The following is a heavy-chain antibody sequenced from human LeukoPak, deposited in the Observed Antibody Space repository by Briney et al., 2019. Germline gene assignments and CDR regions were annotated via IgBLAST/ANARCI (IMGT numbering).Heavy chain of an antibody. Sequence: ASVKVSCKASRYTFTSYAMNWVRQAPGQGLEWMGWINTNTGNPTYAQGFTGRFVFSLDTSVSTAYLQISSLKAEDTAVYYCARHGLRFSGSSLDYFDYWGQGTLVTVSS. V-gene: IGHV7-4-1*02. CDR3: ARHGLRFSGSSLDYFDY. CDR1: RYTFTSYA. J-gene: IGHJ4*02. CDR2: INTNTGNP. D-gene: IGHD3-10*01.